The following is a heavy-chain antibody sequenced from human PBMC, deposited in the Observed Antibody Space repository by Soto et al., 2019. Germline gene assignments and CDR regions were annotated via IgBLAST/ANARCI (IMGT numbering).Heavy chain of an antibody. CDR1: GYTLTELS. D-gene: IGHD4-17*01. CDR3: ATAPTTVVKPYYYYGMDV. V-gene: IGHV1-24*01. J-gene: IGHJ6*02. Sequence: QVQLVQSGAEVKKPGASVKVSCKVSGYTLTELSMHWVRQAPGKGLEWMGGFDPEDGETIYAQKFQGRVTMTEDTSTDTAYMELSSLRSEDTAVYYFATAPTTVVKPYYYYGMDVWGQGTTVTVSS. CDR2: FDPEDGET.